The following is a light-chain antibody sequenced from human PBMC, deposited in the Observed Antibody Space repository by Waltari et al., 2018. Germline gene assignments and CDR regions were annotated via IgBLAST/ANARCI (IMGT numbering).Light chain of an antibody. CDR1: QSIHDN. CDR2: GAS. J-gene: IGKJ4*01. Sequence: EIVMTQSPATLSVPQWERATLYCRASQSIHDNLAWYQQKPGQAPRPLIHGASTTATGIPARFRGSGSGAEFTLTITSLQSEDCAVYYCQQYNVWPPLTFGGGTKVEIK. CDR3: QQYNVWPPLT. V-gene: IGKV3-15*01.